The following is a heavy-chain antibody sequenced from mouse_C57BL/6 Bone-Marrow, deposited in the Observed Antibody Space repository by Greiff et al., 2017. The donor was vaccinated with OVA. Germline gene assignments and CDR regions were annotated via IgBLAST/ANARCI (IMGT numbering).Heavy chain of an antibody. CDR1: GFTFSDYG. CDR3: ARIEGLRRRGVYAMDY. J-gene: IGHJ4*01. Sequence: EVHLVESGGGLVKPGGSLKLSCAASGFTFSDYGMHWVRQAPEKGLEWVAYISSGSSTIYYADTVKGRFTISRDNAKNTLFLQMTSLRSEATAMYCCARIEGLRRRGVYAMDYWGQGTSVTVSS. CDR2: ISSGSSTI. V-gene: IGHV5-17*01. D-gene: IGHD2-4*01.